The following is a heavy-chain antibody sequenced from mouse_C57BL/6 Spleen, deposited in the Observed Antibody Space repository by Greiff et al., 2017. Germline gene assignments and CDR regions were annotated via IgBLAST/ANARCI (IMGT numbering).Heavy chain of an antibody. D-gene: IGHD2-4*01. V-gene: IGHV1-18*01. J-gene: IGHJ4*01. CDR1: GYTFTDYN. Sequence: EVQLQQSGPELVKPGASVKIPCKASGYTFTDYNMDWVKQSHGKSLEWIGDINPNNGGTIYNQKFKGKATLTVDKSSSTAYMELRSLTSEDTAVYYCAREPKSYYDYDDAMDYWGQGTSVTVSS. CDR3: AREPKSYYDYDDAMDY. CDR2: INPNNGGT.